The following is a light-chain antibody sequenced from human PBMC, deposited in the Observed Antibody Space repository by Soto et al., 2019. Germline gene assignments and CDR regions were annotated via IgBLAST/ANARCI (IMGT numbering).Light chain of an antibody. CDR2: DAS. CDR1: QSVSNSQ. CDR3: QPYGSSVYT. J-gene: IGKJ2*01. Sequence: DIVLTQSPGTLSLSPGERATLSCRASQSVSNSQLAWYQQKPGQAPRLLIYDASSRATGIPDRFSGSGSGTDFTLTISRLEPEDCAMYYCQPYGSSVYTFGQGTKLEIK. V-gene: IGKV3-20*01.